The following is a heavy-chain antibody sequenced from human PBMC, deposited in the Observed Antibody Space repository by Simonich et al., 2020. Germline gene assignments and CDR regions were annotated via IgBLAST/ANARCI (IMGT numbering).Heavy chain of an antibody. D-gene: IGHD2-15*01. CDR1: GYTFTSYG. CDR3: ARASRGTWWYYYFDY. J-gene: IGHJ4*02. CDR2: ISAYKGNT. V-gene: IGHV1-18*01. Sequence: QVQLVQSGAEVKKPGASVKVSCKASGYTFTSYGISWVRQAPGQGLEWMGEISAYKGNTNQAQKIQGRVTMTTDTSTSTAYMALRSLRSDDTAVYYCARASRGTWWYYYFDYWGQGTLVTVSS.